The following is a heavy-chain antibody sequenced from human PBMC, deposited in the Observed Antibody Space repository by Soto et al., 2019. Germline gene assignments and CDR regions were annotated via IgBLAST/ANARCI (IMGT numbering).Heavy chain of an antibody. V-gene: IGHV1-18*01. CDR3: AKNGQPPYYYYGMDV. CDR2: ISGYNGDT. Sequence: KVSCKASGYTFSRYGISWVRQAPGQGLEWMGWISGYNGDTKYAQKVQGRVTMTIDTSTYTAYMELRSLTSDDTAIYYCAKNGQPPYYYYGMDVWGQGTTVT. D-gene: IGHD2-8*01. J-gene: IGHJ6*02. CDR1: GYTFSRYG.